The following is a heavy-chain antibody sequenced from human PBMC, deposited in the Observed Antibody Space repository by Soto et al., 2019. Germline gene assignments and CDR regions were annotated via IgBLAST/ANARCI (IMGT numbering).Heavy chain of an antibody. CDR3: ARSPTYYDFWSGYYRPVDWFDP. D-gene: IGHD3-3*01. CDR1: GYTFTSYA. CDR2: INAGNGNT. J-gene: IGHJ5*02. V-gene: IGHV1-3*01. Sequence: QVQLVQSGAEVKKPGASVKVSCKASGYTFTSYAMHWVRQAPGQRLEWMGWINAGNGNTKYSQKFQGRVTITRDTSASTAYMELSSLRSEDTAVYYCARSPTYYDFWSGYYRPVDWFDPCGQGTLVTVSS.